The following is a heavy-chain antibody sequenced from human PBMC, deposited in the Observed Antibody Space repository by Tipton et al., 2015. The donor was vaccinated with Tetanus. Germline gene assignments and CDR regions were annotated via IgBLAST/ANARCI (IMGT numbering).Heavy chain of an antibody. J-gene: IGHJ5*02. Sequence: TLSLTCTVSGGSISSYYWSWIRQPPGEGLEWIGHISHRGSTNYNPSLKSRVTMSVDTSKNQFSLRLSSVTAADTAVYYCARVRRSCSGGGCYSSLDPWGQGSLV. CDR3: ARVRRSCSGGGCYSSLDP. CDR2: ISHRGST. CDR1: GGSISSYY. V-gene: IGHV4-59*01. D-gene: IGHD2-15*01.